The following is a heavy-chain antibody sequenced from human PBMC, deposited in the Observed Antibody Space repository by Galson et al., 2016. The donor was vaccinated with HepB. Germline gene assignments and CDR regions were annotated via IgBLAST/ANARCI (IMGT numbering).Heavy chain of an antibody. CDR2: ISYDGSNK. V-gene: IGHV3-30-3*01. J-gene: IGHJ4*02. Sequence: SLRLSCAASGFTFSSYAIRWVRQAPGKGLEWVGLISYDGSNKYYADSVKGRFTISRDNSKNTLYLQMNSLRAEDTAVYYCARKGPSGSGVDYWGQGTLVTVSS. CDR3: ARKGPSGSGVDY. D-gene: IGHD1-26*01. CDR1: GFTFSSYA.